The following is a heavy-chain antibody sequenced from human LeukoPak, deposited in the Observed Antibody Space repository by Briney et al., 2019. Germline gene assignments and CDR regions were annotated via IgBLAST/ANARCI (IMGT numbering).Heavy chain of an antibody. CDR2: IRSKVDGGIT. Sequence: GGSLRLSCAASGFTLSNAWMSWVRQAPGKGREWVGLIRSKVDGGITDYAAPVKGRFTISRADSKNTLYLQMNSLKTENTAVYCCTTLLWFGELLHDYWGQGTLVTVSS. D-gene: IGHD3-10*01. CDR3: TTLLWFGELLHDY. J-gene: IGHJ4*02. CDR1: GFTLSNAW. V-gene: IGHV3-15*01.